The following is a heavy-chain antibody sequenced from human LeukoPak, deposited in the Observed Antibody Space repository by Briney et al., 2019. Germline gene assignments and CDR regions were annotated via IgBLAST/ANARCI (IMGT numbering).Heavy chain of an antibody. D-gene: IGHD5-24*01. CDR3: ARDFGSGDGYIYWYFGL. V-gene: IGHV3-64*01. CDR1: GFAFSSYA. CDR2: ISSNGGST. Sequence: PGGSLRLSCAASGFAFSSYAMHWVRQAPGKGLEYVSSISSNGGSTYYANSVKGRFTISRDNSKNTLYLQMGSLRAEDMAVYYCARDFGSGDGYIYWYFGLWGRGTLVTVSS. J-gene: IGHJ2*01.